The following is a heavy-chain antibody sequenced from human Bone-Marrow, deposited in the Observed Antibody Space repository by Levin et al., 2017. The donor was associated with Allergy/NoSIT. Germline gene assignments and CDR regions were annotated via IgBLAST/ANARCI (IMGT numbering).Heavy chain of an antibody. Sequence: GESLKISCAASGFTFSSFGVTWVRQAPGKGLDWVSVISGSGSVTNYEDSVKGRFTISRDNSKNTVFLQMNSLRVEDTAVYYCGAGDSTSWADHWGQGTLVTVSS. V-gene: IGHV3-23*01. CDR1: GFTFSSFG. CDR3: GAGDSTSWADH. D-gene: IGHD3-10*01. J-gene: IGHJ4*02. CDR2: ISGSGSVT.